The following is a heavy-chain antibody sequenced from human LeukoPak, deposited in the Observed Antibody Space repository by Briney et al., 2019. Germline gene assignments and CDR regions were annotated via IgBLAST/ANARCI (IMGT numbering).Heavy chain of an antibody. Sequence: PGGSLRLSCVASGLTLSGYGMNWVRQASGKGLEWLSYSSTTMTTIYYADSVKGRFTVSRDNSKNTLYLQLNSLRAEDTAVYYCVKDQREAYGSGWSRDFDYWGQGTLVTVSS. CDR1: GLTLSGYG. D-gene: IGHD6-19*01. J-gene: IGHJ4*02. CDR2: SSTTMTTI. V-gene: IGHV3-48*01. CDR3: VKDQREAYGSGWSRDFDY.